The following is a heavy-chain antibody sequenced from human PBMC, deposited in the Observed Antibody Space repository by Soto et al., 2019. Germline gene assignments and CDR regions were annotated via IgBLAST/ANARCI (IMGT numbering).Heavy chain of an antibody. CDR1: GYTFTGYY. D-gene: IGHD2-2*01. CDR2: INPNSGGT. CDR3: ARGVPQLPNNLGGY. V-gene: IGHV1-2*02. J-gene: IGHJ4*02. Sequence: ASVNVSCKASGYTFTGYYMHWVRQAPGQGLGWMGWINPNSGGTNYAQKFQGRVTMTRDTSISTAYMELSRLRSDDTAVYYCARGVPQLPNNLGGYWGQGTLVTVSS.